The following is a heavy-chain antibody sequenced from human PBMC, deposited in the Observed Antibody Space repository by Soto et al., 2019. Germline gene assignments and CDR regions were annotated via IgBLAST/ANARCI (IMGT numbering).Heavy chain of an antibody. J-gene: IGHJ4*02. CDR1: GYTFTSYY. Sequence: QVQLVQSGAEVKKPGASVEVSCKASGYTFTSYYMHWVRQAPGQGLEWMGIINPSGGSTSYAQKFQGRVTMTRDTSTSTVYMELSSLRSEDTAVYYCARQTGTDYYFDYWGQGTLVTVSS. V-gene: IGHV1-46*01. CDR3: ARQTGTDYYFDY. D-gene: IGHD1-7*01. CDR2: INPSGGST.